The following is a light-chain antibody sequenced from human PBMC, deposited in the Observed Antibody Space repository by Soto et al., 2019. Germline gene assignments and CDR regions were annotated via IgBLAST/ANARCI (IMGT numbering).Light chain of an antibody. CDR3: TSYRSSITHV. CDR1: SSDVGGYNY. CDR2: DVS. V-gene: IGLV2-14*01. J-gene: IGLJ1*01. Sequence: QSALTQPASVSGSPGQSITISCTGTSSDVGGYNYVCWHQQHPGKAPKLMIYDVSNRPSGVSNRFSASKSGNTASLTISGLPEEDADDYYCTSYRSSITHVFGTGTKLTVL.